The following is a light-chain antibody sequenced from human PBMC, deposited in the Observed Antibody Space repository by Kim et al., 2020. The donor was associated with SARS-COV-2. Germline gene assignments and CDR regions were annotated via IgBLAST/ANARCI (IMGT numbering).Light chain of an antibody. V-gene: IGKV1-5*01. J-gene: IGKJ2*01. CDR3: QQFNSYPYT. CDR1: QSISTW. Sequence: DIQMTQSPSTLSASVGDRVTITCRASQSISTWLAWYQQKPGKAPKVQIYDASSLESGVPSRFSGRGSGTEFTLTISSLQPGDIATYYCQQFNSYPYTFGQGTKLEI. CDR2: DAS.